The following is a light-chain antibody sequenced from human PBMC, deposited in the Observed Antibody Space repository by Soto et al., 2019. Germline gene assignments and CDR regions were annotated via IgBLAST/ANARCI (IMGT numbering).Light chain of an antibody. V-gene: IGKV3-20*01. CDR3: QQYGRSPLT. CDR1: QSVGSNY. Sequence: EIVLTQSPGTLSLSPGERASLSCWASQSVGSNYLAWYQQKRGQGPSLLIYGASNRATGIPDRFNGSGSGTDFTLSISRLEPEDFAVYYCQQYGRSPLTFGGGTKVEIK. CDR2: GAS. J-gene: IGKJ4*01.